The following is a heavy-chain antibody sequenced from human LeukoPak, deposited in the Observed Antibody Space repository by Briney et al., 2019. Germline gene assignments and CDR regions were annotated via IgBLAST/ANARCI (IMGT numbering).Heavy chain of an antibody. V-gene: IGHV1-2*02. Sequence: ASVKVSCKASGYNFSIFGISWVRQAPGQGLEWMGWINSYNGNTKYAQKFQGRVTMTRDTSISTAYVELSRLRSDDTAVYYCARDLGYSGYDEYYFDYWGQGTLVTVSS. CDR2: INSYNGNT. CDR3: ARDLGYSGYDEYYFDY. D-gene: IGHD5-12*01. J-gene: IGHJ4*02. CDR1: GYNFSIFG.